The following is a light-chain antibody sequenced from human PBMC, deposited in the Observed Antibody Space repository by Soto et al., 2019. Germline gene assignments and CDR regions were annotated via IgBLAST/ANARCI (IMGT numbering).Light chain of an antibody. CDR3: QQYTTPPWT. CDR2: GAS. V-gene: IGKV3-20*01. J-gene: IGKJ1*01. CDR1: QTVPGNY. Sequence: EIVLTQSPGTLSLSPGERATLSCRASQTVPGNYLAWLQHKPGQAPRLLIYGASSRAIGIPDRFSGSGSGTAFTLTISRLEPEDCAVYYCQQYTTPPWTLGQGTKVETK.